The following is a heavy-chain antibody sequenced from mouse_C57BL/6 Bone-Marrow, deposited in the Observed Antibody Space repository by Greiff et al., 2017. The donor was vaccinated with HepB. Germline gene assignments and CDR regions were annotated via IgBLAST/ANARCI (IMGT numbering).Heavy chain of an antibody. J-gene: IGHJ3*01. V-gene: IGHV5-17*01. D-gene: IGHD2-4*01. CDR1: GFTFSDYG. Sequence: EVKLMESGGGLVKPGGSLKLSCAASGFTFSDYGMHWVRQAPEKGLEWVAYISSGSSTIYYADTVKGQFTISRDNAKNTLFLQMTSLRSEDTAMYYCARPRYDYDNWFAYWGQGTLVTVSA. CDR2: ISSGSSTI. CDR3: ARPRYDYDNWFAY.